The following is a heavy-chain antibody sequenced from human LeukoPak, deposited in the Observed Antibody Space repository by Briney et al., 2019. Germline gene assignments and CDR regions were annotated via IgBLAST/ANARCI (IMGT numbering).Heavy chain of an antibody. V-gene: IGHV4-59*01. CDR3: ARDKPYYDISGYLSPHAFDI. Sequence: SETLSLTCTVSGGSISSNYWTWIRQPPGKGLGWIGYIYDSGSTNYNPSLKSRVTISVDTSKNRFSLKLSSVTAADTAVYYCARDKPYYDISGYLSPHAFDIWGQGTMSPSLQ. CDR1: GGSISSNY. CDR2: IYDSGST. D-gene: IGHD3-22*01. J-gene: IGHJ3*02.